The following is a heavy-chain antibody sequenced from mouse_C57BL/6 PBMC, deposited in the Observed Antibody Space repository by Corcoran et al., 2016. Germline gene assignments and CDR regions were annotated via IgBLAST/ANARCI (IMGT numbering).Heavy chain of an antibody. J-gene: IGHJ4*01. V-gene: IGHV9-3*01. Sequence: QIQLVQSGPELKKPGETVKISCKASGYTFTTYGMSWVKQATGKGVKWMGWINTYSGVPTYADDCKGRFAFSLETSASTAYLQINNLKNEDTATYFCARSTYYGSSNYYARDYWGQGTSVTGSS. CDR1: GYTFTTYG. CDR3: ARSTYYGSSNYYARDY. D-gene: IGHD1-1*01. CDR2: INTYSGVP.